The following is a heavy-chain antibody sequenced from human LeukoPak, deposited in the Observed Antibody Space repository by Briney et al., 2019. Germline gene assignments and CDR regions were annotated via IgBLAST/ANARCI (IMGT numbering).Heavy chain of an antibody. J-gene: IGHJ4*02. Sequence: ASVKVSCKASGYTFTSYDINWVRQATGQGLEWMGWMNPNRGNTGYAQKFQGRVTMTRNTSISTAYMELSSLRSEDTAVYYCARGQRGYVWGSYRLSHLDYWGQGTLVTVSS. CDR1: GYTFTSYD. V-gene: IGHV1-8*01. CDR3: ARGQRGYVWGSYRLSHLDY. D-gene: IGHD3-16*02. CDR2: MNPNRGNT.